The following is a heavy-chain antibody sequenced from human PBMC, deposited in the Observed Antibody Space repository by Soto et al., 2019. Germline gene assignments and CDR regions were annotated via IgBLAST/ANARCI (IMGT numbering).Heavy chain of an antibody. V-gene: IGHV1-46*01. Sequence: ASVKVSCKASGYTFTRYYIHWVRQAPGQGLEWMGVINPSAHSASYAQKFQGRVTMTWDTSTSTVYMDLRSLTSEDTAVYYCSRDLFHTPGNSAMGVWGQGTTVTVSS. CDR2: INPSAHSA. J-gene: IGHJ6*02. CDR3: SRDLFHTPGNSAMGV. CDR1: GYTFTRYY.